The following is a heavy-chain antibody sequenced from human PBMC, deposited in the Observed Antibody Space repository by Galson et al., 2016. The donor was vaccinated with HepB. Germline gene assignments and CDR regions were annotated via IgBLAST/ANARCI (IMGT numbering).Heavy chain of an antibody. CDR2: INPNADST. D-gene: IGHD3-3*01. Sequence: SVKVSCKASGGTFSSYAISWVRQAPRQGLEWMGIINPNADSTTYAQKFQGRVTMTRDTSTSTVYMELSSLRSEDTAVYYCAREGGYYSIYYYGMDVWGQGTTVTVSS. J-gene: IGHJ6*02. CDR3: AREGGYYSIYYYGMDV. V-gene: IGHV1-46*01. CDR1: GGTFSSYA.